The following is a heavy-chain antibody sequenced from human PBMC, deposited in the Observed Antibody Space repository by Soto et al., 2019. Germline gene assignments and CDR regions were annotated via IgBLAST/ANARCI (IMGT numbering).Heavy chain of an antibody. CDR3: AKLDGGGY. J-gene: IGHJ4*02. D-gene: IGHD1-1*01. CDR1: GGSISSSNW. Sequence: QVQLQESGPGLVTPSGTLSLTCAVSGGSISSSNWWSWVRQPPGKGLEWIGEIYHDGNTHYNPSLKSRVTISVDKSKNHFALIVPSLPAADTAVYYCAKLDGGGYWGQGTLVTVSS. CDR2: IYHDGNT. V-gene: IGHV4-4*02.